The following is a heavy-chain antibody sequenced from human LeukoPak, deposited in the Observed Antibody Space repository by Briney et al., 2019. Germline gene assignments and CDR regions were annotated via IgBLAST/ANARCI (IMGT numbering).Heavy chain of an antibody. CDR1: GGSISSSSYY. V-gene: IGHV4-39*01. Sequence: PSETLSLTCTVSGGSISSSSYYWGWIRQPPGKGLEWIGSIYYSGSTYYNPSLKSRVTIPVDTSKNQFSLKLSSVTAADTAVYYCARRNWRIVGAIDYWGQGTLVTVSS. D-gene: IGHD1-26*01. CDR2: IYYSGST. CDR3: ARRNWRIVGAIDY. J-gene: IGHJ4*02.